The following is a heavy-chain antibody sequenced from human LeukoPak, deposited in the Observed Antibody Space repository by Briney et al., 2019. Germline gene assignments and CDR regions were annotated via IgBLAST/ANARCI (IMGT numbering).Heavy chain of an antibody. CDR1: GGSISSYD. CDR3: ARGRYGSGSYDY. V-gene: IGHV4-59*12. D-gene: IGHD3-10*01. Sequence: SETLSLTCTVSGGSISSYDWSCIRQPPGKGLEWVGYIYYGGSTNYNPSLKSRVTISVDTSKNQFSLKLSSVTAADTAVYYCARGRYGSGSYDYWGQGTLVTVSS. J-gene: IGHJ4*02. CDR2: IYYGGST.